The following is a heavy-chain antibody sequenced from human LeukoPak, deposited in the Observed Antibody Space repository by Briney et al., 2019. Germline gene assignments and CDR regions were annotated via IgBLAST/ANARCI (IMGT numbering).Heavy chain of an antibody. CDR2: IRSKAYGGTT. V-gene: IGHV3-49*03. D-gene: IGHD3-3*01. Sequence: GGSLRLSCTASGFTFGDYAMSWFRQAPGKGLEWVGFIRSKAYGGTTEYAASVKGRFTISRDDSKSIAYLQMNSLKTEDTAVYYCTRCRTIFGVVSRFDPWGQGTLVTVSS. J-gene: IGHJ5*02. CDR3: TRCRTIFGVVSRFDP. CDR1: GFTFGDYA.